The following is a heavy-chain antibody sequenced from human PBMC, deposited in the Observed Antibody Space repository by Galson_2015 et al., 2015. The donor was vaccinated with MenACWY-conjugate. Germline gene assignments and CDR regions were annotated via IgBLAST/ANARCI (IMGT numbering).Heavy chain of an antibody. CDR1: GFTFTNAW. Sequence: SLRLSCAASGFTFTNAWMNWVRQAPGKGLEWVGRIKRKTDGGTTDYVAPVKGRLTISRDDSENTLYLQMNSLKIEDTAVYYCTRGRTPPSGTAQHWGQGTLVTVSS. J-gene: IGHJ1*01. V-gene: IGHV3-15*07. D-gene: IGHD1-26*01. CDR2: IKRKTDGGTT. CDR3: TRGRTPPSGTAQH.